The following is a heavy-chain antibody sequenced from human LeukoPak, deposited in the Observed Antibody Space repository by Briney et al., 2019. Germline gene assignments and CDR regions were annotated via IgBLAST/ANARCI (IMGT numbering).Heavy chain of an antibody. D-gene: IGHD2-15*01. J-gene: IGHJ3*02. CDR3: ARGGYCSGGSCYADAFDI. CDR2: IYYSGST. V-gene: IGHV4-59*01. CDR1: GGSISSYY. Sequence: PSETLSLTCTVSGGSISSYYWSWIRQPPGKGLEWIGYIYYSGSTNYNPSLKSRVTISVDTSKNQFSLKLSSVTAEDTAVYYCARGGYCSGGSCYADAFDIWGQGTMVTVSS.